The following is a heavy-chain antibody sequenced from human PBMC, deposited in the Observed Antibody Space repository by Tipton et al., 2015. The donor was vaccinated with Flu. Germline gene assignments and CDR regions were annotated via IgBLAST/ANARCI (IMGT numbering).Heavy chain of an antibody. J-gene: IGHJ4*02. CDR3: ACQTYFFDSSGYYFRGFNY. CDR2: IYPGDSET. Sequence: VQLVQSGGEVKKPGESLKISCQASGYSFTSYWIGWVRQMPGKGLEWVGIIYPGDSETTYSPSFQGQVSISVDKSINTAYLQWSSLNASDTAMYFCACQTYFFDSSGYYFRGFNYWGQGTLVTVSS. D-gene: IGHD3-22*01. CDR1: GYSFTSYW. V-gene: IGHV5-51*03.